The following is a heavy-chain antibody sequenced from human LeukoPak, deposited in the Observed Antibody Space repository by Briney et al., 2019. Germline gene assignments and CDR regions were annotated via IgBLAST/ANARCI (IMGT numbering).Heavy chain of an antibody. V-gene: IGHV4-59*01. CDR1: GGSIRSYY. CDR3: ARDRCSSTSCFFDY. J-gene: IGHJ4*02. D-gene: IGHD2-2*01. Sequence: SETLSLTCTVSGGSIRSYYWSWIRQPPGKGLEWIGYIYYSGSTNYNPSLKSRVTISVDTSKNQFSLKLSSVTAADTAVYYCARDRCSSTSCFFDYWGQGTLVTVSS. CDR2: IYYSGST.